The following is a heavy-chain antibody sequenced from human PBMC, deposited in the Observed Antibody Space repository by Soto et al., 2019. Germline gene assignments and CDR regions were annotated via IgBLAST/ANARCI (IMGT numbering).Heavy chain of an antibody. D-gene: IGHD2-21*01. J-gene: IGHJ6*03. V-gene: IGHV4-59*01. Sequence: PSETLSLTCTVSGASISSYYWSWIRQPPGKGLEWIGYIYYSGSTNYNPSLKSRVTISVDTSKNQSSLKLSSVTAADTAVYYCARGQSIRRGVWYYYYYMDVWGKGTTVTVSS. CDR1: GASISSYY. CDR2: IYYSGST. CDR3: ARGQSIRRGVWYYYYYMDV.